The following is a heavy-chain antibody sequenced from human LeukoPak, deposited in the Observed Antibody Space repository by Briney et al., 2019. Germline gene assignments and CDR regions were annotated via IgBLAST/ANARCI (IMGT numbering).Heavy chain of an antibody. CDR1: GFTFSSYG. Sequence: GGTLRLSCAASGFTFSSYGMSWVRQAPGKGLEWVSVIYSGGSTYYADSVKGRFTISRDNSRNTLYLQMNSLRAEDTAVYYCAGSPDDYYGSGSYYPPGAFDIWGQGTMVTVSS. J-gene: IGHJ3*02. CDR2: IYSGGST. V-gene: IGHV3-66*01. CDR3: AGSPDDYYGSGSYYPPGAFDI. D-gene: IGHD3-10*01.